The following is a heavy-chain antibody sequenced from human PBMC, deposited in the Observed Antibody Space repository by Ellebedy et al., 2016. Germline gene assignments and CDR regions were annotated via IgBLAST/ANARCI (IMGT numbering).Heavy chain of an antibody. CDR1: GYSFTSYW. CDR3: ARLNALPIKDYYYGMDV. CDR2: IYPGDSDT. V-gene: IGHV5-51*01. J-gene: IGHJ6*02. Sequence: GESLKIPXKGSGYSFTSYWIGRVRQMPGKGLEWMGIIYPGDSDTRYSPSFQGQVTISADKSISTAYLQWSSLKASDTAMYYCARLNALPIKDYYYGMDVWGQGTTVTVSS.